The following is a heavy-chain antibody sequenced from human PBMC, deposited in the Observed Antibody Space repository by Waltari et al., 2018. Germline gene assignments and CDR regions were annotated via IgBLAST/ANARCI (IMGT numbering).Heavy chain of an antibody. D-gene: IGHD6-13*01. CDR2: IKQDGTEK. CDR1: GFTFSPYS. Sequence: EVQLVESGGGLVQPGGSLRLSFAVSGFTFSPYSMTWVRQAPGKGLEWVANIKQDGTEKYYVDSVKGRFSISRDNGKNLLYLHMNSLRADDTAVYYCARDEMHRTTWYHFWGQGTQVTVSS. J-gene: IGHJ4*02. V-gene: IGHV3-7*04. CDR3: ARDEMHRTTWYHF.